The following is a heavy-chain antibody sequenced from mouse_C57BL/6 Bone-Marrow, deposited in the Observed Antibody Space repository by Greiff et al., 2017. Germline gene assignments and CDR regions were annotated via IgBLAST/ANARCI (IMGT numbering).Heavy chain of an antibody. CDR3: ARSTTVVAWDFDY. D-gene: IGHD1-1*01. V-gene: IGHV5-6*01. J-gene: IGHJ2*01. Sequence: EVQLVESGGDLVKPGGSLKLSCAASGFTFSSYGMSWVRQTPDKRLEWVATISSGGSYTYYPDSVKGRFTISRDNAKNALYLQMSSLKSEDTAMYYWARSTTVVAWDFDYWGQGTTLTVSS. CDR1: GFTFSSYG. CDR2: ISSGGSYT.